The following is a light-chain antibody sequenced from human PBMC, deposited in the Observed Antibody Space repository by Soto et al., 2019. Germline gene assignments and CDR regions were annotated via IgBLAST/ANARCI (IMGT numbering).Light chain of an antibody. Sequence: ELVLTQSPGTLSLSPWERAPLSCRASQSVSNNYLAWYKQKPGQAPSLLIYGASNRATGIPDRFSGSGSGTDFTLTIRRLEPEDFAVYYCQQYGSSGTFGQGTKLDIK. CDR2: GAS. V-gene: IGKV3-20*01. J-gene: IGKJ1*01. CDR1: QSVSNNY. CDR3: QQYGSSGT.